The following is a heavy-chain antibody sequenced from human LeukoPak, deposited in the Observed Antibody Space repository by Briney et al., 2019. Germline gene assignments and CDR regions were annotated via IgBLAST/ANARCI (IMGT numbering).Heavy chain of an antibody. J-gene: IGHJ4*02. D-gene: IGHD3-10*01. V-gene: IGHV3-48*04. Sequence: PGGSLRLSCVVSGFTFSSFSMSWIRQAPGKGLEWVSYVSSSGSTIYYADSVKGRFTISRDNAKNSLYLQMNSLRAEDTAVYYCARDLGQLWFGELSLDYWGQGTLVTVSS. CDR2: VSSSGSTI. CDR1: GFTFSSFS. CDR3: ARDLGQLWFGELSLDY.